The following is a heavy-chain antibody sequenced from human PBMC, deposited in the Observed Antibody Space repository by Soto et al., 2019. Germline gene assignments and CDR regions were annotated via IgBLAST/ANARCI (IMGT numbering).Heavy chain of an antibody. J-gene: IGHJ4*02. CDR3: ARETPLSDDSVTGYSRIFDS. CDR1: GGSFSRDA. V-gene: IGHV1-69*01. D-gene: IGHD3-9*01. CDR2: IIPVFETP. Sequence: VQLVQSGAEVKKPGSSVWISCKASGGSFSRDAISWVRQVPGQRLEWMGGIIPVFETPNNAQKFQARITVTVDASTTTAYMVLSSLTSDDTGIYYCARETPLSDDSVTGYSRIFDSWGQGTLVTVSS.